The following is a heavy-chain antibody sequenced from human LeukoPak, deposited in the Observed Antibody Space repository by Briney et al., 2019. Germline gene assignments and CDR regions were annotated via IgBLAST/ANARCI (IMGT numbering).Heavy chain of an antibody. Sequence: GGSLRLSCAASGFTFSSYAMSWVRQAPGKGLEWVSAISGSGGSTYYADSVKGRFTISRDNSKNTLYLQMNSLRAEDTAIYYCAKSNSGWSTFDYWGQGTLVTVSS. V-gene: IGHV3-23*01. CDR2: ISGSGGST. D-gene: IGHD6-19*01. J-gene: IGHJ4*02. CDR1: GFTFSSYA. CDR3: AKSNSGWSTFDY.